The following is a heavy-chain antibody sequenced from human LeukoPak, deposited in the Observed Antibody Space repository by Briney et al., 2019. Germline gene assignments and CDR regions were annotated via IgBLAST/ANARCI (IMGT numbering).Heavy chain of an antibody. CDR2: IIPILGIA. Sequence: GSSVKVSCTASGGTFSSYAISWVRQAPGQGLEWMGRIIPILGIANYAQKFQGRVTITADKSTSTAYMELRSLRSEDTAVYYCARDWNTAMVISDYWGQGTLVTVSS. CDR1: GGTFSSYA. V-gene: IGHV1-69*04. D-gene: IGHD5-18*01. CDR3: ARDWNTAMVISDY. J-gene: IGHJ4*02.